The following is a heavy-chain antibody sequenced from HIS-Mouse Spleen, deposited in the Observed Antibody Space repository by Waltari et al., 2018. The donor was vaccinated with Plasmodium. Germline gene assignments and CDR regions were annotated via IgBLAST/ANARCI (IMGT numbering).Heavy chain of an antibody. V-gene: IGHV2-70*15. D-gene: IGHD6-6*01. CDR1: GFSLSTSGMC. Sequence: QVTLRESGPALVKPTQTLTLTCTFSGFSLSTSGMCVSWIRQPPGKALEWLARIDWDDDKYYSTSLNTRHTISKDTSKNQVVLTMTNMDPVDTATYYCARTTYSSSSAKYYYYGMDVWGQGTTVTVSS. CDR2: IDWDDDK. J-gene: IGHJ6*02. CDR3: ARTTYSSSSAKYYYYGMDV.